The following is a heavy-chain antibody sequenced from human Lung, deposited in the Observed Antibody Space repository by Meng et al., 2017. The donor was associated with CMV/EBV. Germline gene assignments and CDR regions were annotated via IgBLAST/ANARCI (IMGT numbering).Heavy chain of an antibody. CDR3: ARDPGWDYSNQPTHYYGMDV. J-gene: IGHJ6*02. CDR2: IGDSGRTL. D-gene: IGHD4-11*01. CDR1: GFTLSSYE. V-gene: IGHV3-48*03. Sequence: GGSLRLSCAASGFTLSSYEMNWVRQAPGKGLEWIAYIGDSGRTLYYADSVKGRFTISSDNAENSLYLQMKSLRVEDTALYYCARDPGWDYSNQPTHYYGMDVWGQGXTVTVSS.